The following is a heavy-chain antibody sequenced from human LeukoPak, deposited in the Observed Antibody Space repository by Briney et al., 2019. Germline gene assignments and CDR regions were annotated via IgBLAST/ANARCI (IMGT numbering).Heavy chain of an antibody. CDR2: ISAYNGNT. Sequence: ASVKVSCKASGYTFTSYGISWVRQAPGQGLEWMGWISAYNGNTNYAQKLQGRVTMTTDTSTSTAYMELRSLRSDDTAVYYCARAPPRIDSSGHWEDDAFDIWGQGTMVTVSS. J-gene: IGHJ3*02. CDR3: ARAPPRIDSSGHWEDDAFDI. D-gene: IGHD3-22*01. CDR1: GYTFTSYG. V-gene: IGHV1-18*01.